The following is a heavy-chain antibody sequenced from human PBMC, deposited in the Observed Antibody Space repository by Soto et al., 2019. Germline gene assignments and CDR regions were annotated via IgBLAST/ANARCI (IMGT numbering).Heavy chain of an antibody. J-gene: IGHJ5*01. D-gene: IGHD2-2*01. V-gene: IGHV3-33*01. CDR3: AREKGTTSLDT. Sequence: QAQLVESGGGVVQPGRSLRLSCAASGIPFSASGMHWVRQAPGKGLEWVAMIWSDGSKEYYADSVKGRFTISRDNSKSMIFLQRDSLRAEDTALYYCAREKGTTSLDTWGHGNRVTVSS. CDR2: IWSDGSKE. CDR1: GIPFSASG.